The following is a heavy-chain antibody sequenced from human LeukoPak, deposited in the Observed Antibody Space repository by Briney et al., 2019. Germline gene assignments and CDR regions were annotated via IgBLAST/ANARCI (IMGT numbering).Heavy chain of an antibody. J-gene: IGHJ4*02. CDR2: IYYSGST. V-gene: IGHV4-61*05. CDR1: GGSISSSSYY. D-gene: IGHD3-22*01. CDR3: ARLTYDSSGYSLDY. Sequence: SETLSLTCTVSGGSISSSSYYWSWIRQPPGKGLEWIGYIYYSGSTNYNPSLKSRVTISVDTSKNQFSLKLSSVTAADTAVYYCARLTYDSSGYSLDYWGQGTLVTVSS.